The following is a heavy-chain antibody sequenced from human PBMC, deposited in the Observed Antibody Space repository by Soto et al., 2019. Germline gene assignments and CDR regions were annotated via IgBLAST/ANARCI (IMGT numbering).Heavy chain of an antibody. CDR2: IVPSLDTT. CDR3: ARWPQPRYTADPYAVDV. J-gene: IGHJ6*02. D-gene: IGHD3-16*02. Sequence: SVTVAWKASGGTISSSGFSRVRQAPGQGLEWMGMIVPSLDTTNYAQKFQARVTITADEVTSTAYMELRSLRSEDTAVYYCARWPQPRYTADPYAVDVWGQGTRVTVSS. CDR1: GGTISSSG. V-gene: IGHV1-69*11.